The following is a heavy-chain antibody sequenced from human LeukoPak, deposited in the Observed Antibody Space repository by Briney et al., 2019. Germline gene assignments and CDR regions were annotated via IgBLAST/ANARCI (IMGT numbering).Heavy chain of an antibody. J-gene: IGHJ4*02. CDR1: GFTFSSYA. Sequence: PGGSLRLSCAASGFTFSSYAMSWVRQAPGKGLEWVSAISGSGGSTYYADSVKGRFTISRDNSKNTLYLQMNSLRAEDRAVYYCGTGSGWYEYFDYWGQGTLVTVSS. CDR3: GTGSGWYEYFDY. V-gene: IGHV3-23*01. CDR2: ISGSGGST. D-gene: IGHD6-19*01.